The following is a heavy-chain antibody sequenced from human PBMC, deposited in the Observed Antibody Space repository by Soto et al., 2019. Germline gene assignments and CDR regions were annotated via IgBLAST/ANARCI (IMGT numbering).Heavy chain of an antibody. CDR1: GFPLSNARMG. Sequence: QVTVKESGPVLVKPTETLTLTCTVSGFPLSNARMGVSWLRQPPGKALDWLSHTFSNDEKFYSTSLRSRLTISNDTSTSQLVLTMTNMDPVDTATYYCARIQVGFDDACDIWFQGTMVTVSS. V-gene: IGHV2-26*01. CDR2: TFSNDEK. J-gene: IGHJ3*02. CDR3: ARIQVGFDDACDI.